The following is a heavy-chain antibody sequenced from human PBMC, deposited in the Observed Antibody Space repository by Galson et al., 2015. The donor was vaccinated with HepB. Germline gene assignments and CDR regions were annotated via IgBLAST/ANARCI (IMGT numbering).Heavy chain of an antibody. D-gene: IGHD6-19*01. CDR1: GFILSNYG. CDR3: VREHNSGWYFDH. V-gene: IGHV3-33*01. Sequence: SLRLSCAASGFILSNYGMHWVRQAPGKGLEWVALIWRDGTNKYYSDSVKGRFTISRDNSKNILYLQMNSLRAEDTAVYYCVREHNSGWYFDHWGQGTLVTVSS. J-gene: IGHJ4*02. CDR2: IWRDGTNK.